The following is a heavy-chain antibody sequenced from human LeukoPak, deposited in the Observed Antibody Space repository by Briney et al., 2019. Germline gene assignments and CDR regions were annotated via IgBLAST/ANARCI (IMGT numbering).Heavy chain of an antibody. CDR2: INHSGST. CDR1: GGSFSGYY. CDR3: ARVYDSSGYHDH. V-gene: IGHV4-34*01. J-gene: IGHJ5*02. Sequence: SETLSLTCAVYGGSFSGYYWSWIRQPPGKGLEWIGEINHSGSTNYNPSLKSRVTISVDTSKNQFSLKLSSVTAADTAVYYCARVYDSSGYHDHWGQGTLVTVSS. D-gene: IGHD3-22*01.